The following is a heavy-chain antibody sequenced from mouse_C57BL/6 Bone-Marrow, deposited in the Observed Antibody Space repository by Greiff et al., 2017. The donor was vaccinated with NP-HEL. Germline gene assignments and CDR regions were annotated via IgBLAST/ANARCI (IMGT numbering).Heavy chain of an antibody. D-gene: IGHD1-1*01. CDR3: ARHLHYYGSSPLAY. J-gene: IGHJ3*01. CDR2: IRNKANGYTT. CDR1: GFTFTDYY. V-gene: IGHV7-3*01. Sequence: EVHLVESGGGLVQPGGSLSLSCAASGFTFTDYYMSWVRQPPGKALEWLGFIRNKANGYTTEYSASVKGRFTISRDNSQSILYLQMNALRAEDSATYYCARHLHYYGSSPLAYWGQGTLVTVSA.